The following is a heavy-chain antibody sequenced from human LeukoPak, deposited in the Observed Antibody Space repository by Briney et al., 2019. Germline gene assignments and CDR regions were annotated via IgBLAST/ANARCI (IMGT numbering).Heavy chain of an antibody. J-gene: IGHJ5*02. CDR2: INPSGGST. D-gene: IGHD3-22*01. V-gene: IGHV1-46*01. CDR1: GYTFTSYY. Sequence: ASVKVSCKASGYTFTSYYMQWVRQAPGQGLEWMGIINPSGGSTSYAQKFQGRVTMTRDTSTSTVYMELSSLRSEDTAVYYCARGAMIVVVITDSYNWFDPWGQGTLVTVSS. CDR3: ARGAMIVVVITDSYNWFDP.